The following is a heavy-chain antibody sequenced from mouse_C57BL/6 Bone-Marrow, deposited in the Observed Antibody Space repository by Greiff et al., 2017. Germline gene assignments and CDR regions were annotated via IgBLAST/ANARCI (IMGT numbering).Heavy chain of an antibody. Sequence: QVQLQQPGAELVKPGASVKLSCKASGYTFTSYWMHWVKQRPGQGLEWIGMIHPNSGSTNYNEKFKSKATLTVDKSSSTAYMQLSSLTSEDAAVDYCARSKGRIGRFAYWGQGTLVTVSA. CDR1: GYTFTSYW. CDR2: IHPNSGST. J-gene: IGHJ3*01. CDR3: ARSKGRIGRFAY. V-gene: IGHV1-64*01.